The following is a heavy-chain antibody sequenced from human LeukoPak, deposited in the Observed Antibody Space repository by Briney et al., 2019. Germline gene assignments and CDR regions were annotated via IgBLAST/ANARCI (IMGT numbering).Heavy chain of an antibody. CDR2: ISYDGSNK. J-gene: IGHJ4*02. Sequence: PGRSLRLSCAASGFTFSSYGMHWVRQAPGKGLEWVAVISYDGSNKYYADSVKGRFTISRDNSKNTLYLQMNSLRAEDTAVYYCAKDLRVRMVRGVSFGYWGQGTLVTVSS. D-gene: IGHD3-10*01. CDR1: GFTFSSYG. CDR3: AKDLRVRMVRGVSFGY. V-gene: IGHV3-30*18.